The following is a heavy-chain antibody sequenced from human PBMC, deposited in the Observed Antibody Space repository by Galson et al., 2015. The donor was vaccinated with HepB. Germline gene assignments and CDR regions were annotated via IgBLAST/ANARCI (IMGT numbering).Heavy chain of an antibody. CDR2: INPNSGGT. Sequence: SCAASGYTFTGYYMHWVRQAPGQGLEWMGWINPNSGGTNYAQKFQGWVTMTRDTSISTAYMELSRLRSDDTAVYYCARTDYYDSSVGAFDIWGQGTMVTVSS. CDR3: ARTDYYDSSVGAFDI. J-gene: IGHJ3*02. CDR1: GYTFTGYY. D-gene: IGHD3-22*01. V-gene: IGHV1-2*04.